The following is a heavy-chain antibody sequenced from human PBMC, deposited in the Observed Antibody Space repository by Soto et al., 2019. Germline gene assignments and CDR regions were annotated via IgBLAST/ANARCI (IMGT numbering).Heavy chain of an antibody. CDR3: ARVVVTAIPGIDY. CDR1: GGSISSGDYY. V-gene: IGHV4-30-4*01. J-gene: IGHJ4*02. Sequence: PSETLSLTCTVSGGSISSGDYYWSWIRQPPGKGLEWIGYIYYSGSTYYNPSLKSRVTISVGTSKNQFSLKLSSVTAAGTAVYYCARVVVTAIPGIDYWGQGTLVTVSS. D-gene: IGHD2-21*02. CDR2: IYYSGST.